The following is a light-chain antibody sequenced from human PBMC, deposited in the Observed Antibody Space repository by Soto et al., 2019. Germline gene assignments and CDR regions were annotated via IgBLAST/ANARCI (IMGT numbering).Light chain of an antibody. CDR3: MKALQTPLT. J-gene: IGKJ4*01. CDR2: LGS. Sequence: DLVMTQSPLSLPVTPGEPASISCRSSQSLLHSNGYNYLDWYLQKPGQSPQLLIYLGSNRASGVPDRFSGGGSGTDFTLKISRVEAEDVGVYYCMKALQTPLTFGGGTKVEIK. CDR1: QSLLHSNGYNY. V-gene: IGKV2-28*01.